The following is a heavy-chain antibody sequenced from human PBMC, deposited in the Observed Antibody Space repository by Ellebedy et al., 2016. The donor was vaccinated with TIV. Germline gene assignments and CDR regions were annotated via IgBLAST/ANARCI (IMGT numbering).Heavy chain of an antibody. CDR1: GGTFSSYA. J-gene: IGHJ4*02. Sequence: SVKVSCXASGGTFSSYAISWVRQAPGQGLEWMGGIIPIFGTANYAQKFQGRVTITADESTSTAYMELSSLRSEDTAVYYCAREGRDGYNWHYWGQGTLVTVSS. D-gene: IGHD5-24*01. CDR3: AREGRDGYNWHY. V-gene: IGHV1-69*13. CDR2: IIPIFGTA.